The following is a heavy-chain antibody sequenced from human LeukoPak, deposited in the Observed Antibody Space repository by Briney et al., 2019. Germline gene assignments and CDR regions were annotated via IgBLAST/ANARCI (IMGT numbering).Heavy chain of an antibody. J-gene: IGHJ6*02. D-gene: IGHD3-22*01. V-gene: IGHV3-74*01. Sequence: PGGSLRLSCATSGFSFSHYWMHWVRHAAGKGLVWVSHISSDGDTTNYADSVKGRFTISRDNSKNTLYLQMNSLRAEDTAVYYCAKGYYYYDSGGQGAPYYYGMDVWGQGTTVTVSS. CDR3: AKGYYYYDSGGQGAPYYYGMDV. CDR2: ISSDGDTT. CDR1: GFSFSHYW.